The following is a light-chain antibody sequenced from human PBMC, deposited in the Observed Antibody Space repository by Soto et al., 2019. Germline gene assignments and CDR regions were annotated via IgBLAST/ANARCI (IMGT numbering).Light chain of an antibody. V-gene: IGKV1-9*01. CDR3: QQVISYPPG. CDR1: QGISTF. Sequence: DIQXTXSPSXXSXXXGDRVTITCRASQGISTFLAWYQQRPGKAPKILIYAASTLQSGVPSRFSGSGSGTEFTLTISSLQPEDFATYYCQQVISYPPGFGPGTKVDIK. CDR2: AAS. J-gene: IGKJ3*01.